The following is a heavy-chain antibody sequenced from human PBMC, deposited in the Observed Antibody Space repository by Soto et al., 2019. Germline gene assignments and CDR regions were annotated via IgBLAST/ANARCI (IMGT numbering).Heavy chain of an antibody. J-gene: IGHJ6*02. Sequence: QVQLVQSGAEVKKPGSSVKVSCKASGGTFSSYAISWVRQAHGQGLEWMGGIIPIFGTANYAEKFQCRVSITADESKSTGSMELSSLRSEDTAVYYCGRDDMIVVPYGMDLWGQGTTVTFSS. D-gene: IGHD3-22*01. CDR3: GRDDMIVVPYGMDL. CDR2: IIPIFGTA. V-gene: IGHV1-69*12. CDR1: GGTFSSYA.